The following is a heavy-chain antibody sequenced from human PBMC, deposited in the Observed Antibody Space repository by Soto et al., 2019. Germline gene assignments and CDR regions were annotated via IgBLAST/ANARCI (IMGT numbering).Heavy chain of an antibody. J-gene: IGHJ5*02. CDR3: ARTYYYGSGSYYTP. CDR2: IYYSGST. V-gene: IGHV4-59*12. CDR1: GGSISSYY. D-gene: IGHD3-10*01. Sequence: SETLSLTSPVSGGSISSYYWSWIRQPPGKGLEWIGYIYYSGSTYYNPSLKSRVTISVDTSKNQFSLKLSSVTAADTAVYYCARTYYYGSGSYYTPWGQGTLVTVSS.